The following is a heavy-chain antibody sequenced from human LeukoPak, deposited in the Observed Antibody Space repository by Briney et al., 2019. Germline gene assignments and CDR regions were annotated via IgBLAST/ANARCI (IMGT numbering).Heavy chain of an antibody. Sequence: GSLRLSCAASGFTFSSYGMHWVRQAPGKGLEWVAVKSYDGSNKYYADSVKGRFTISRDNSKNTLYLQMNSLRAEDTAVYYCAKDLASSLSFDYWGQGTLVTVSS. J-gene: IGHJ4*02. D-gene: IGHD3-16*01. V-gene: IGHV3-30*18. CDR3: AKDLASSLSFDY. CDR1: GFTFSSYG. CDR2: KSYDGSNK.